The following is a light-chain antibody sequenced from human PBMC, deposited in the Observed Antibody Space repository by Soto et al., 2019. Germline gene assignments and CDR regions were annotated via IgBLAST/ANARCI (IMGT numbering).Light chain of an antibody. Sequence: QSALTQPASVSGSPGQSITISCTGTSIDVGGYNYVSWYQQHPGKATKLMIYEVSNRPSGVSNRFSGSKSGNTASLTISGLQAEDEADYYCSSYTSSSTPYVFGTGTKLTVL. V-gene: IGLV2-14*01. J-gene: IGLJ1*01. CDR1: SIDVGGYNY. CDR2: EVS. CDR3: SSYTSSSTPYV.